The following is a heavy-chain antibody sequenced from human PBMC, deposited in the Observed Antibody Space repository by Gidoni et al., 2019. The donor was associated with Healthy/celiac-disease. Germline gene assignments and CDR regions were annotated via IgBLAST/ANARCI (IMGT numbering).Heavy chain of an antibody. Sequence: QPTLQESSPTLETPPPTPALTCPFAGFSLSTSGVGGGWLRHPPGTALEWLALIYWNDDKRYSPSLKRRLTITKDTSKYQVVLTMTNMDPVDPATDYCAHILDRKGYMDVWGKGTTVTVSS. CDR2: IYWNDDK. D-gene: IGHD2-15*01. J-gene: IGHJ6*03. CDR3: AHILDRKGYMDV. V-gene: IGHV2-5*01. CDR1: GFSLSTSGVG.